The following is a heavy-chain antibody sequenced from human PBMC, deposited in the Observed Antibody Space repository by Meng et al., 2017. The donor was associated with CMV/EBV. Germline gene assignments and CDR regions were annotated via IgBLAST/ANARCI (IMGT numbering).Heavy chain of an antibody. CDR3: ASNAGGDSSGYYSYYYGMDV. J-gene: IGHJ6*02. Sequence: ASVKVSCKASGGTFTSYDINWVRQATGQGLEWMGWMNPNSGNTGYAQKFQGRVTITRNTSISTAYMELSSLRSEDTAVYYCASNAGGDSSGYYSYYYGMDVWGQGTTVTVSS. CDR1: GGTFTSYD. D-gene: IGHD3-22*01. CDR2: MNPNSGNT. V-gene: IGHV1-8*03.